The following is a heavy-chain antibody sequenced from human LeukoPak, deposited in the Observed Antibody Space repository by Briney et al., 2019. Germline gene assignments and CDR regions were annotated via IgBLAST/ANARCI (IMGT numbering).Heavy chain of an antibody. Sequence: GGSLRLSCAACGFTFSSYAMTWVRQAPGKGLEWVSNISGSGSSTYYADSVKGRFNISRDNSKNTLYLQMTSQRAEDTALYYCAKEVTAAGTGYFDFWGQGTLVTVSS. J-gene: IGHJ4*02. V-gene: IGHV3-23*01. D-gene: IGHD2-2*01. CDR3: AKEVTAAGTGYFDF. CDR2: ISGSGSST. CDR1: GFTFSSYA.